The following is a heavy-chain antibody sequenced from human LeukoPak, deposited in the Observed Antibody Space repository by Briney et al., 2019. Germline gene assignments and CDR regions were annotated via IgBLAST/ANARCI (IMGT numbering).Heavy chain of an antibody. J-gene: IGHJ4*02. CDR2: ISSSSSYI. CDR3: ARFLSYYYDSSGSTFDY. V-gene: IGHV3-21*01. Sequence: GGSLRLSCAASGFTFSSYSMSWVRQAPGKGLEWVSSISSSSSYIYYADSVKGRFTISRDNAKNSLYLEMNGLRAEDTAVYYCARFLSYYYDSSGSTFDYWGQGTLVTVSS. D-gene: IGHD3-22*01. CDR1: GFTFSSYS.